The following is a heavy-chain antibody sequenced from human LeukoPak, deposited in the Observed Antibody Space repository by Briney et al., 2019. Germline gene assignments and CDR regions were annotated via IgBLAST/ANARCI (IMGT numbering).Heavy chain of an antibody. CDR1: GFTFSSYG. D-gene: IGHD4/OR15-4a*01. Sequence: GGSLRLSCAASGFTFSSYGMHWVRQAPGKGLDCVAVIWYDGSKKHYADSVKGRFTISRDNSKNTLYLQMNSLRAEDTAVYYCARDILTDYGTNRFDYWGPGTLVTVSS. J-gene: IGHJ4*02. CDR2: IWYDGSKK. V-gene: IGHV3-33*01. CDR3: ARDILTDYGTNRFDY.